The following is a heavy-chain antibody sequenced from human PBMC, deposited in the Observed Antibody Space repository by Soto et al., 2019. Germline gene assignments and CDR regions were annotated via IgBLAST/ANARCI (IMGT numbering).Heavy chain of an antibody. CDR2: ISSSSSYI. CDR3: ARAPPGPSSPHP. CDR1: GFTFSSYS. J-gene: IGHJ5*02. V-gene: IGHV3-21*01. D-gene: IGHD6-6*01. Sequence: EVQLVESGGGLVKPGGSLRLSCAASGFTFSSYSMNWVRQAPGKGREWVSSISSSSSYIYYADSVKGRFTISRDNAKNSLYLQMNSLRAEDTAVYYCARAPPGPSSPHPWGQGTLVTVSS.